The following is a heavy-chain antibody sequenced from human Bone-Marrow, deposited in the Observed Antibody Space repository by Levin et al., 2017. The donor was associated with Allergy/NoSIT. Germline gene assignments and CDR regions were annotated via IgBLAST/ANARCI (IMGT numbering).Heavy chain of an antibody. V-gene: IGHV3-7*01. CDR3: ARDLDC. CDR1: GFTFTSHW. CDR2: INQHGSGT. J-gene: IGHJ4*02. Sequence: PGGSLRLSCAASGFTFTSHWMTWVRQAPGKGPEWVASINQHGSGTYYVDSVKGRFSISRDNAKNSLYLQMNSLGAEDTALYYCARDLDCWGQGTLVTVSS.